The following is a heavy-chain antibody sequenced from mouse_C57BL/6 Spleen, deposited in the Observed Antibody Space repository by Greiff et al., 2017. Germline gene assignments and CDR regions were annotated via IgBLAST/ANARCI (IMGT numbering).Heavy chain of an antibody. D-gene: IGHD1-1*01. CDR2: LAPEDVDT. CDR3: TTGTTVVAPYAMDY. J-gene: IGHJ4*01. CDR1: GFNIKDYY. V-gene: IGHV14-1*01. Sequence: VQLQQSVAELVRPGASVKLSCTASGFNIKDYYMHWVKQRPDQRLQWICRLAPEDVDTEYAPKFQGKATMTADTSSNTAYLQLSSLTSEDTAVYYCTTGTTVVAPYAMDYWGPGTSVTVSS.